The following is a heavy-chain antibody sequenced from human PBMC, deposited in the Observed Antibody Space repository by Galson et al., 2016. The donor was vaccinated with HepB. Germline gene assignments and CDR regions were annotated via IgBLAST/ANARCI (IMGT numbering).Heavy chain of an antibody. J-gene: IGHJ4*02. Sequence: SLRLSCAASGFTFSRYTMNWVRQAPGKGLEWVSYISSSSSTIYYADSVKGRFTISRDNAKNSLYLQVNSLRDEDTAVYYCARTLVSSGSYWYFDYWGQGTLVTVSS. D-gene: IGHD1-26*01. CDR1: GFTFSRYT. V-gene: IGHV3-48*02. CDR2: ISSSSSTI. CDR3: ARTLVSSGSYWYFDY.